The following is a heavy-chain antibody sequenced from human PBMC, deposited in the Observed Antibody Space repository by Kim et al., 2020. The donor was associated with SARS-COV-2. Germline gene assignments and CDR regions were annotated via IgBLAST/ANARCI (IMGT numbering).Heavy chain of an antibody. J-gene: IGHJ1*01. Sequence: GGSLRLSCAASGFPFSSFAMSWVRQAPGRGLEWVSTISNSESGDYYVYAITVKVRITRSSYNITSILYLQMNALHAEDAAACHCVRYGSNDYSHWGQG. CDR2: ISNSESGDY. V-gene: IGHV3-23*01. D-gene: IGHD2-15*01. CDR1: GFPFSSFA. CDR3: VRYGSNDYSH.